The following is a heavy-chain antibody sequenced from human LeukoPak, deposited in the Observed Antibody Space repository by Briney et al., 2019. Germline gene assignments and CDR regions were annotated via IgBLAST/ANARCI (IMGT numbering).Heavy chain of an antibody. CDR3: ARGRRDGYNLRHFDY. J-gene: IGHJ4*02. CDR1: GGSISSYY. V-gene: IGHV4-4*07. CDR2: IYYSGNT. D-gene: IGHD5-24*01. Sequence: SETLSLTCTVSGGSISSYYWSWIRQPAGKGLEWIGRIYYSGNTYYNPSLKSRVSISVDTSKNQFSLKVRSVTAADTAVYYCARGRRDGYNLRHFDYWGQGTLVTVSS.